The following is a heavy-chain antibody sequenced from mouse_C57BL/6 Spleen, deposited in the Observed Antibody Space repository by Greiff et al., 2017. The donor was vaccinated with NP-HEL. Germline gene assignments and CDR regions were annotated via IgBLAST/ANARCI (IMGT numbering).Heavy chain of an antibody. Sequence: VQLKESGPELVKPGASVKISCKASGYSFTDYNMNWVKQSNGKSLEWIGVINPNYGTTSYNQKFKGKATLTVDQSSSTAYMQLNSLTSEDSAVYYCAIYYGSSFYYAMDYWGQGTSVTVSS. CDR3: AIYYGSSFYYAMDY. V-gene: IGHV1-39*01. J-gene: IGHJ4*01. CDR2: INPNYGTT. D-gene: IGHD1-1*01. CDR1: GYSFTDYN.